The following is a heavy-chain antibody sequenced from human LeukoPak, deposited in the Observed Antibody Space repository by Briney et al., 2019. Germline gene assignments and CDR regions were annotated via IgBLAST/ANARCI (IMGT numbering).Heavy chain of an antibody. Sequence: GGSLRLSCAASGFTFDDYAMHWVRQAPGKGLEWVSLISWDGGSTYYADSVKGRFTISRDNAKNLLYLQMNHLRAEDTAVYYCGRDPYYDSLDYWGQGTLVTVSS. CDR1: GFTFDDYA. CDR2: ISWDGGST. J-gene: IGHJ4*02. V-gene: IGHV3-43D*03. D-gene: IGHD3-22*01. CDR3: GRDPYYDSLDY.